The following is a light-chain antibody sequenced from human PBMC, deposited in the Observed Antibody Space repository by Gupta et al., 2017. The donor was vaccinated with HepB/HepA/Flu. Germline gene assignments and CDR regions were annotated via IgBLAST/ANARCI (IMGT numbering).Light chain of an antibody. CDR2: KVS. V-gene: IGKV2-30*01. CDR1: QSLVFSDGNTY. CDR3: MQGTHWPRT. Sequence: DVVMTQSPLSLSVTLGQPASISCRSSQSLVFSDGNTYLNWFQQRPGQSPRRLIYKVSNRDSGGPERISGRGSETDFTMTIKRVEAYDGGGYYCMQGTHWPRTFGQGTKVEIK. J-gene: IGKJ1*01.